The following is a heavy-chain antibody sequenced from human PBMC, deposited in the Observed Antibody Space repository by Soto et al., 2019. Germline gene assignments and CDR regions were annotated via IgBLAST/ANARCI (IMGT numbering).Heavy chain of an antibody. D-gene: IGHD3-22*01. CDR3: ARYNYYDSSGYSEYFDY. CDR1: GGSISSGGYY. CDR2: IYYSGGT. J-gene: IGHJ4*02. Sequence: PSETLSLTCTVSGGSISSGGYYWSWIRQHPGKGLEWIGYIYYSGGTYYNPSLKSRVTISVDTSKNQFSLKLSSVTAADTAVYYCARYNYYDSSGYSEYFDYWGQGTLVTVSS. V-gene: IGHV4-31*03.